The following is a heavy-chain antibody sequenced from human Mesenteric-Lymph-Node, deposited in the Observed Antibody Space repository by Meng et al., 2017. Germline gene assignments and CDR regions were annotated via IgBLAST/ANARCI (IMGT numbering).Heavy chain of an antibody. D-gene: IGHD4-17*01. CDR1: GASISSNY. CDR2: VYHTGST. Sequence: GPLRLSCTVSGASISSNYWSWIRQSPGKGLEWIGFVYHTGSTNYNPSLKGRVTISVDTSKNQFSLKLTSVTAADTAVYYCARGDYREYGDGFYLWGQGTLVTVSS. J-gene: IGHJ4*03. V-gene: IGHV4-59*01. CDR3: ARGDYREYGDGFYL.